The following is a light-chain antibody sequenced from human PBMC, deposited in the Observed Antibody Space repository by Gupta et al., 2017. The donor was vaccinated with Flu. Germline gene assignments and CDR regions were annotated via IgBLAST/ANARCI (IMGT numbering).Light chain of an antibody. CDR2: GAS. Sequence: EIVLTQSPGTLSLSPGERATLSCRAGQSVSRSSLAWYQQKPGQAPRLLIYGASSRATGIPDRFSGSESGTDFTLTISRLEPEDFAVYYCQQYGSSPQTFGQGTKVEIK. CDR3: QQYGSSPQT. V-gene: IGKV3-20*01. CDR1: QSVSRSS. J-gene: IGKJ1*01.